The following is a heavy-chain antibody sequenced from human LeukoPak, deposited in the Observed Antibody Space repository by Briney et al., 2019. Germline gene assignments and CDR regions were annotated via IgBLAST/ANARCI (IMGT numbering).Heavy chain of an antibody. Sequence: SETLSLTCTVSGGSISSYYWSWIRQPPGKGLEWIGYIYYSGSTNYNPSLKSRVTISVDTSKNQFSLKLSSVTAADTAVYYCARGVYSSSWQYFDYWGQGTLATVSS. CDR2: IYYSGST. CDR3: ARGVYSSSWQYFDY. J-gene: IGHJ4*02. D-gene: IGHD6-13*01. V-gene: IGHV4-59*01. CDR1: GGSISSYY.